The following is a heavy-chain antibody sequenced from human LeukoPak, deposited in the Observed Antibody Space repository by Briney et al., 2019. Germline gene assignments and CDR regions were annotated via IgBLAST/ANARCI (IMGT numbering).Heavy chain of an antibody. Sequence: PGGSLRLSCAASGFTFSSYGMHWVRQAPGKGLEWVAVISYDGSNKYYADSVKGRFTISRDNSKNTLYLQMNSLRAEDTAVYYCAKDEYSSSSGVFDYWGQGTLVTVSP. D-gene: IGHD6-6*01. CDR1: GFTFSSYG. V-gene: IGHV3-30*18. J-gene: IGHJ4*02. CDR2: ISYDGSNK. CDR3: AKDEYSSSSGVFDY.